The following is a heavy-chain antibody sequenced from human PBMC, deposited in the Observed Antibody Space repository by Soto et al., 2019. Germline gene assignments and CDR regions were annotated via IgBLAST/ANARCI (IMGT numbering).Heavy chain of an antibody. V-gene: IGHV3-23*01. J-gene: IGHJ4*02. CDR3: AKGLRRLHLGELST. Sequence: EVQLLESGGGLVQPGGSLRLSCAASGFTFSSYAMSWVRQAPGKALEWVSAITDSGGSTFYADSVKGRFTISRDHSKNTLYLQMNSLRAEDTAVYYCAKGLRRLHLGELSTWGQGTLVTVSS. D-gene: IGHD3-16*02. CDR2: ITDSGGST. CDR1: GFTFSSYA.